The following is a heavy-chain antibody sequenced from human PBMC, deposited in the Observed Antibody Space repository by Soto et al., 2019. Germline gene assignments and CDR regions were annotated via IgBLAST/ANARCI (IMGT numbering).Heavy chain of an antibody. CDR1: GFTVSIYY. CDR3: VREKVTMIVGFYYFDY. CDR2: IYAGGNT. D-gene: IGHD3-22*01. J-gene: IGHJ4*02. V-gene: IGHV3-66*01. Sequence: PGGSMTLSSAASGFTVSIYYMSWVRQAPEKGLEWVSVIYAGGNTHYADSVEGRFTISRDNSNNMLYLQMNSLRAEDTAVYYCVREKVTMIVGFYYFDYWGQGTRVTVSS.